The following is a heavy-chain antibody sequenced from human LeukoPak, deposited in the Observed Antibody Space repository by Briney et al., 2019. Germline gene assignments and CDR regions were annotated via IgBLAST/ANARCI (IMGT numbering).Heavy chain of an antibody. Sequence: PSETLSLTCTVSGGSISSYYWSWIRQPPGKGLEWIGYMYHSGSTNYNPSLKSRVTISVDTSKNQFSLKLSSVTAADTAVYYCARRDDYGGNPVLLYWGQGTLVTVSS. CDR3: ARRDDYGGNPVLLY. D-gene: IGHD4-23*01. CDR2: MYHSGST. J-gene: IGHJ1*01. CDR1: GGSISSYY. V-gene: IGHV4-59*01.